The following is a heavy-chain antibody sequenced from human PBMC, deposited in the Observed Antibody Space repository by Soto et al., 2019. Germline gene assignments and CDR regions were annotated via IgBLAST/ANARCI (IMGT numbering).Heavy chain of an antibody. J-gene: IGHJ4*02. CDR1: GFTFSSYG. CDR2: ISYDGSNK. Sequence: QVQLVESGGGVVQPGRSLRLSCAASGFTFSSYGMHWVRQAPGKGLEWVAVISYDGSNKYYADSVKGRFTISRDNSKNTLYLQMNSLRAEDTAVYYCAKLSLTTGADYWGQGPLVTVSS. V-gene: IGHV3-30*18. D-gene: IGHD4-17*01. CDR3: AKLSLTTGADY.